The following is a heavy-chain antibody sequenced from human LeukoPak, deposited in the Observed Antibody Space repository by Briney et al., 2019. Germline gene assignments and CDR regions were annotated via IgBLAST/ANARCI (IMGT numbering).Heavy chain of an antibody. CDR2: INPNSGGT. D-gene: IGHD4-17*01. J-gene: IGHJ6*04. Sequence: GASVKVSCKASGYTFTGYYMHWVRQAPGQGLEWMGWINPNSGGTNYAQTFQGWVTMTRDTSISTAYMELSRLRSDDTAVYYCARAISTTDNYYYYGMDVWGKGTTVTVSS. CDR3: ARAISTTDNYYYYGMDV. V-gene: IGHV1-2*04. CDR1: GYTFTGYY.